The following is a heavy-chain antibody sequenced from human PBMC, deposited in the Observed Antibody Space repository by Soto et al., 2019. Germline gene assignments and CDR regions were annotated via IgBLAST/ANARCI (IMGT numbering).Heavy chain of an antibody. V-gene: IGHV3-74*01. J-gene: IGHJ6*02. Sequence: EVQLVESGGGLVQPGGSLRLSCAASGFTFSSYWMHWVRQAPGKGLVWVSRINSDGSSTSYADSVKGRFTISRDNAKNTLYPQMNSLRAEDTAVYYCASSWQQNGMDVWGQGTTVTVSS. CDR3: ASSWQQNGMDV. CDR2: INSDGSST. CDR1: GFTFSSYW. D-gene: IGHD6-13*01.